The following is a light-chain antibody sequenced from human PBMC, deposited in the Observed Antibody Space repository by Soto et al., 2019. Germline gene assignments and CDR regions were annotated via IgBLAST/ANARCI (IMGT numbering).Light chain of an antibody. CDR3: SSYTTSNTRQIV. J-gene: IGLJ1*01. Sequence: QSVLTQPASVSGSPGQSITISCTGTSSDVGGYNYVSWYQHHPGKAPKLIIYDVSNRPSGVSIRFPGSKSDNTASLTISGLQPEDEADYHCSSYTTSNTRQIVFGTGTKVTVL. CDR1: SSDVGGYNY. V-gene: IGLV2-14*03. CDR2: DVS.